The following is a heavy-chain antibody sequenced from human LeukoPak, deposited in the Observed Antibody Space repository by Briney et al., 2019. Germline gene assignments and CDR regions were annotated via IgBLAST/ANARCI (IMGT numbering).Heavy chain of an antibody. CDR3: ARDNEYSSSSGAFDI. CDR2: IYYSGST. Sequence: SETLSLTCTVSGGSISSGSYYWSWIRQPPGKGLEWIGYIYYSGSTNYNPSLKSRVTISVDTSKNQFSLKLSSVTAADTAVYYCARDNEYSSSSGAFDIWGQGTMVTVSS. D-gene: IGHD6-6*01. J-gene: IGHJ3*02. CDR1: GGSISSGSYY. V-gene: IGHV4-61*01.